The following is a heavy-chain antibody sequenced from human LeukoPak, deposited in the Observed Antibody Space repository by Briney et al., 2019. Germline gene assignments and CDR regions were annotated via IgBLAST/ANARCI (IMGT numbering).Heavy chain of an antibody. CDR1: GFTFDDYA. Sequence: PGGSLRLSCAASGFTFDDYAMHWVRQAPGKGLEWVSLISGDGGGTYYADSVKGRFTISRDNSKNSLYLHMNSLRTEDTALYYCAKDSGDCGGDCYSFDYWGQGTLVTVSS. CDR3: AKDSGDCGGDCYSFDY. D-gene: IGHD2-21*02. V-gene: IGHV3-43*02. J-gene: IGHJ4*02. CDR2: ISGDGGGT.